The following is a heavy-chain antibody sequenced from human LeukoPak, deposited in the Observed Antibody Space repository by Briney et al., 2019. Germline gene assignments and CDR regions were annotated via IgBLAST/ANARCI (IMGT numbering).Heavy chain of an antibody. V-gene: IGHV3-23*01. CDR2: ISGGVGET. J-gene: IGHJ4*02. CDR1: GFTFSSYA. Sequence: PGGSLRLSCAASGFTFSSYAMSWVRQAPGKGLEWVSAISGGVGETHYADSVMGRFTISRDDSKNTVFLQMNSLRAEDTALYYCAKSYSGWYAIDYWGQGTLVTVSS. D-gene: IGHD6-19*01. CDR3: AKSYSGWYAIDY.